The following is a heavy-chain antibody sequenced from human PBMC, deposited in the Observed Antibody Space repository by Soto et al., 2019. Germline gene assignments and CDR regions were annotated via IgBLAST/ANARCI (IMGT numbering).Heavy chain of an antibody. CDR3: ARQITMVRGVTKGDWFDP. J-gene: IGHJ5*02. CDR1: GGSISSYY. D-gene: IGHD3-10*01. V-gene: IGHV4-59*01. Sequence: SETLSLTCTVSGGSISSYYWSWIRQPPGKGLEWIGYIYYSGSTNYNPSLKSRVTISVDTSKNQFSLKLSSVTAADTAVYYCARQITMVRGVTKGDWFDPWGQGTLVTVSS. CDR2: IYYSGST.